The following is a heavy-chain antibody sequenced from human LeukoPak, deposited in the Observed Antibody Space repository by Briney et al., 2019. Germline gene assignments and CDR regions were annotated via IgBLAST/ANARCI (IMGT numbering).Heavy chain of an antibody. V-gene: IGHV3-48*02. CDR2: INHNGEAI. J-gene: IGHJ4*02. D-gene: IGHD3-9*01. Sequence: GGSLRLSCAASGFPFSSHVLSWVRQAPGKGLEWIAYINHNGEAIYYPDFVKGRFIISRDNAKNSLFLQMNDPRDEDTAVYYCARDYDWAFDFWGQGTRVTVSS. CDR1: GFPFSSHV. CDR3: ARDYDWAFDF.